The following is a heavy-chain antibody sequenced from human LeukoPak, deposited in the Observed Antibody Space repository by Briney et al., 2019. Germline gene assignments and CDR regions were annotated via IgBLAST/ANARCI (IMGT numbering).Heavy chain of an antibody. CDR1: GYSISSGYY. J-gene: IGHJ4*02. D-gene: IGHD5-18*01. V-gene: IGHV4-38-2*02. CDR3: AREGELWLGHYFDY. CDR2: IYHSGST. Sequence: SETLSLTCTVSGYSISSGYYWGWIRQPPGKGLEWIGSIYHSGSTYYNPSLKSRVTISVDTSKNQFSLKLSSVTAADTAVYYCAREGELWLGHYFDYRREGTLVTVSS.